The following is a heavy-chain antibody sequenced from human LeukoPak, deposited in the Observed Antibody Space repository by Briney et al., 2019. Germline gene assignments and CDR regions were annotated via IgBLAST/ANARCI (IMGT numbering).Heavy chain of an antibody. Sequence: SVKVSFKASVGTFSSYAISWVRQAPGQGLEWMGGIIPIFGTANYAQKFQGRVTITADESTSTDYMELRSLRSEDTAVYYCARETDVAAEWDYYYGMDVWGQGTTVTVSS. CDR3: ARETDVAAEWDYYYGMDV. J-gene: IGHJ6*02. V-gene: IGHV1-69*13. CDR1: VGTFSSYA. CDR2: IIPIFGTA. D-gene: IGHD6-13*01.